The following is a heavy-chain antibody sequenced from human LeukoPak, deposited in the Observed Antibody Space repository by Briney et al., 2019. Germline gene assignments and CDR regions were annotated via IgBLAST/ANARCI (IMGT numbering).Heavy chain of an antibody. V-gene: IGHV3-21*01. CDR2: ISSSSSYI. CDR1: GFTFSSYN. CDR3: ARGMYYYGSGSSFDN. Sequence: GGSLRLSCAASGFTFSSYNMDWVRQAPGKGLEWVSSISSSSSYIYYADSVKGRFTISRDNAKNSLYLQMNSLRAEDTAVYYCARGMYYYGSGSSFDNWGQGTLVTVSS. J-gene: IGHJ4*02. D-gene: IGHD3-10*01.